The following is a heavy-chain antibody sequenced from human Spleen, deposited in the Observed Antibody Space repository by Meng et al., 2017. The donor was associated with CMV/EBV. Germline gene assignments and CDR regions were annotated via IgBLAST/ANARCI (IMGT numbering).Heavy chain of an antibody. CDR1: GYTFTSYG. J-gene: IGHJ6*02. Sequence: ASVKVSCKASGYTFTSYGISWVRQAPGQGLEWMGWISAYNGNTNYAQKLQGRVTMTRDTSISTVYMELSSLSSEDTAVYYCAREGRYSHGNDYYYGMDVWGQGTTVTVSS. D-gene: IGHD5-18*01. CDR2: ISAYNGNT. CDR3: AREGRYSHGNDYYYGMDV. V-gene: IGHV1-18*01.